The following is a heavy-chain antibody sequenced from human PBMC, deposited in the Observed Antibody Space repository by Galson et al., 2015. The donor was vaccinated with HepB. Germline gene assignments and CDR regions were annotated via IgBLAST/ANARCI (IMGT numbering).Heavy chain of an antibody. CDR3: ARGATFFEY. J-gene: IGHJ4*02. Sequence: ETLSLTCSVSGGSISPYYWSWFRQPPGKGPEWIGYIYHSGSTNYNPSLASRVTISVDTSKNQFSLTLNSMTTADTAVYYCARGATFFEYCGRGTLVTVSS. CDR2: IYHSGST. CDR1: GGSISPYY. V-gene: IGHV4-59*01.